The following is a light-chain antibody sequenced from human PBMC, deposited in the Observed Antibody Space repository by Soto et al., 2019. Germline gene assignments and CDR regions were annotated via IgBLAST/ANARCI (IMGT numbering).Light chain of an antibody. CDR2: KAS. Sequence: DIQMTQSPSPLSASVGARVTITCRASQSISSWLAWYQQKPGKAPKLLIYKASSLESGVPSRFSGSGSGTEFTITISSLQPDDFATYYCQQYNSFWTFGQGTKVEIK. J-gene: IGKJ1*01. CDR1: QSISSW. CDR3: QQYNSFWT. V-gene: IGKV1-5*03.